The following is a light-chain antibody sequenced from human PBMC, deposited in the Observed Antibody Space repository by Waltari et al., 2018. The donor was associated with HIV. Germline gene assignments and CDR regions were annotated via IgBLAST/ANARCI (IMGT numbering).Light chain of an antibody. CDR3: GTWDRTLGGGV. CDR1: SSNIGNDY. V-gene: IGLV1-51*01. J-gene: IGLJ3*02. CDR2: DNT. Sequence: QSVLTQPPSVSAAPGQKVTITCPRSSSNIGNDYVSWYQHVPGAAPRLLIYDNTKRPSGIPDRFSGSKSGTSATLAITGLQTGDEADYYCGTWDRTLGGGVFGGGTKLTVL.